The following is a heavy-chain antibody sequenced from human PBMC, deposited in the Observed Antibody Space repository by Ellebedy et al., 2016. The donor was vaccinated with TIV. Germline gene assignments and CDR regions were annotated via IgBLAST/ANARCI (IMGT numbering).Heavy chain of an antibody. CDR2: MRPNSGNR. CDR3: AGPYSGYDYGDY. V-gene: IGHV1-8*01. J-gene: IGHJ4*02. Sequence: ASVKVSCKASGYTFTSYDINWVRQATGQGLEWMGWMRPNSGNRGYAQRFQGRVTMTRDTSISTAYMELSDLMSDDTAMYYCAGPYSGYDYGDYWGQGTLVTVSS. D-gene: IGHD5-12*01. CDR1: GYTFTSYD.